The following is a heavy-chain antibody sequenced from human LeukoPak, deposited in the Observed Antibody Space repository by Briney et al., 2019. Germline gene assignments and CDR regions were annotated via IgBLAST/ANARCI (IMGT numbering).Heavy chain of an antibody. V-gene: IGHV3-30-3*01. D-gene: IGHD2-21*02. J-gene: IGHJ3*02. CDR1: GFTFTNYW. Sequence: GGSLRLSCAASGFTFTNYWMHWVRQAPGKGLEWVAVISYDGSNKYYADSVKGRFTISRDNSKNTLYLQMNSLRAEDTAVYYYARDGSYCGGDCPWVLKVVEQNDAFDIWGQGTMVTVSS. CDR3: ARDGSYCGGDCPWVLKVVEQNDAFDI. CDR2: ISYDGSNK.